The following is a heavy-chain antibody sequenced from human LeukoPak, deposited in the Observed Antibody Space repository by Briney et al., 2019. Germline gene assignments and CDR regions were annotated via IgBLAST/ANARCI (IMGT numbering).Heavy chain of an antibody. V-gene: IGHV1-46*01. Sequence: WASVKVSCKASGYTFTSYYMHWVRQAPGQGLEWMGIINPSGGSTSYAQKFQGRVTMTRDTSISTAYMELSRLRFDDTAVYYCARAKGAVDHNWFDPWGQGTLVTVSS. CDR1: GYTFTSYY. D-gene: IGHD6-19*01. CDR2: INPSGGST. J-gene: IGHJ5*02. CDR3: ARAKGAVDHNWFDP.